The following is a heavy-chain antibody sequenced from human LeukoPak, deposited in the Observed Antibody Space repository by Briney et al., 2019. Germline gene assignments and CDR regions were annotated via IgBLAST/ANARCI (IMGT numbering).Heavy chain of an antibody. CDR1: GGSISSGGNY. V-gene: IGHV4-31*03. J-gene: IGHJ4*02. CDR3: ARVSPSGYDSSDFDY. D-gene: IGHD5-12*01. CDR2: IYYSGST. Sequence: SETLSLTCTVSGGSISSGGNYWRWLRQHPGKGLERIAYIYYSGSTYYNPSLKSRVTISVDTSKNQFSLKLSSVTAADTAVYYCARVSPSGYDSSDFDYWGQGTLVTVSS.